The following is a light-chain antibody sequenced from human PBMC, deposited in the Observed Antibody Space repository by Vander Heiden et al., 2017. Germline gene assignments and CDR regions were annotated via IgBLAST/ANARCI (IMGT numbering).Light chain of an antibody. CDR3: ATCEGTLSTVV. CDR2: DDN. Sequence: QSVLTQPPSVSAAPGQKVTISCSGSSSNLGKNYVSWYQPLPGAAPKLLIYDDNKRPSGIPDRFSGSKSGTSATLGITGLQTGDEAYYYCATCEGTLSTVVFGGGTKLTVL. V-gene: IGLV1-51*01. CDR1: SSNLGKNY. J-gene: IGLJ2*01.